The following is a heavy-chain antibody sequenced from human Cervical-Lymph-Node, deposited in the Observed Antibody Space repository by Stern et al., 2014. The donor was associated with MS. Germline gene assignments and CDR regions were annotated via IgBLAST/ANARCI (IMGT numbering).Heavy chain of an antibody. V-gene: IGHV1-69*06. Sequence: VQLVQSGPEVKKPGSSVKVSCKASGGSFINYAITWVRQAPGQGPEWMGDISPMFSTSNYAQKFQGRVTNTADKSTTTAYMEVNSLTSEDTAVYYCAGPRYAFWGQGTLVIVSS. CDR3: AGPRYAF. CDR2: ISPMFSTS. D-gene: IGHD2-2*01. J-gene: IGHJ4*02. CDR1: GGSFINYA.